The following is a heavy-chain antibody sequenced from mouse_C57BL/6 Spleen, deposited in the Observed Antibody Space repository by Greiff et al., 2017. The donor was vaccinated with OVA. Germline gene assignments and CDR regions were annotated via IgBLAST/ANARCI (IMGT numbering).Heavy chain of an antibody. CDR3: ARRLFDY. CDR2: IYPGDGDT. CDR1: GYAFSSSW. J-gene: IGHJ2*01. Sequence: QVQLQQSGPELVKPGASVKISCKASGYAFSSSWMNWVKQRPGKGLEWIGRIYPGDGDTNYNGKFKGKATLTADKSSSTDYMQLSRLTSEDAAVYFCARRLFDYWGQSTTLAVSS. D-gene: IGHD2-2*01. V-gene: IGHV1-82*01.